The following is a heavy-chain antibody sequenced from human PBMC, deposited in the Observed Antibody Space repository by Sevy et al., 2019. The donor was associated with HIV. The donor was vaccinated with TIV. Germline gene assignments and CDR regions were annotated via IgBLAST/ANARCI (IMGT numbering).Heavy chain of an antibody. D-gene: IGHD6-19*01. Sequence: GSLRLSCAASGFTFSSYAMSWVRQAPGKGLEWVSAISGSGGSTYYADSVKGRFTISRDNSKNTLYLQMNSLRAEDTALYYCANNRIGIAVAGFGYWGQGTLVTVSS. V-gene: IGHV3-23*01. CDR2: ISGSGGST. CDR1: GFTFSSYA. CDR3: ANNRIGIAVAGFGY. J-gene: IGHJ4*02.